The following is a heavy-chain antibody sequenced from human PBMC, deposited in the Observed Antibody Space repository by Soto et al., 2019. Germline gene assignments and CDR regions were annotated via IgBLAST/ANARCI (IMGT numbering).Heavy chain of an antibody. J-gene: IGHJ3*02. D-gene: IGHD4-17*01. CDR1: GYSFTSYW. CDR3: ACPKNYGANSIHAFDI. V-gene: IGHV5-51*03. Sequence: PGESLKISCKGSGYSFTSYWIGWVRQMPGKGLEWMGIIYPGDSDTRYSPSFQGQVTISADKSISTAYLQWSSLKASDTAMYYCACPKNYGANSIHAFDIWGQGTMVTGSS. CDR2: IYPGDSDT.